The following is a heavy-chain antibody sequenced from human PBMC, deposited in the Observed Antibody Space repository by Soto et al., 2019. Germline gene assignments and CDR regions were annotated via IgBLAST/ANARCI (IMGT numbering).Heavy chain of an antibody. CDR1: GFTFSSYA. D-gene: IGHD3-10*01. CDR3: ARERPRIPMVDVAHGGYIEF. V-gene: IGHV3-30-3*01. J-gene: IGHJ2*01. CDR2: ISYDGSNK. Sequence: QVQLVESGGGVVQPGRSLRLSCAASGFTFSSYAMHWVRQAPGKGLEWVAVISYDGSNKYYADSVTGRFTISRDNSKNTLYLQMNSLRAEDTAVYSCARERPRIPMVDVAHGGYIEFWGRSTPVTFSS.